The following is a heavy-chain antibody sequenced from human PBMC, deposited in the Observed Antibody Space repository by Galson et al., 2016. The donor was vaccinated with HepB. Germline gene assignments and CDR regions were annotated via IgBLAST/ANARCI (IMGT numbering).Heavy chain of an antibody. CDR3: ARENSGQLGVSFYD. Sequence: SETLSLTCTVSGGSMNHYYWSWIRQAPGKRLEWIGYIYYTGSTNYNPSLKSRVTISVDTSKKQFSLKLNSVTAVDTAIYYCARENSGQLGVSFYDWGHGTLVTVSS. V-gene: IGHV4-59*01. CDR1: GGSMNHYY. J-gene: IGHJ4*01. CDR2: IYYTGST. D-gene: IGHD1-26*01.